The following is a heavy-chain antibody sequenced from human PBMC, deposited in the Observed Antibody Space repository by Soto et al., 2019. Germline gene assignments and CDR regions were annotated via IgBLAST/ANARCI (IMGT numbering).Heavy chain of an antibody. Sequence: SQTLSLTCAISGDSVSSYSAAWNWIRQSPSGGLEWLGRTYYRSRFFSDYAESVKSRIIINPDTSKNQFSLQLKSVTPEDTAVYYCARDRYSSPGWFDPWGPGTPVTVSS. CDR1: GDSVSSYSAA. D-gene: IGHD6-13*01. V-gene: IGHV6-1*01. CDR2: TYYRSRFFS. J-gene: IGHJ5*02. CDR3: ARDRYSSPGWFDP.